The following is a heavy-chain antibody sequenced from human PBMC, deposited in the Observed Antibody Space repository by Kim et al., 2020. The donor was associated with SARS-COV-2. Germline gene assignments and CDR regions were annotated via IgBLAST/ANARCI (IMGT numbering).Heavy chain of an antibody. CDR1: GYTFTSYA. CDR2: INTNTGNP. CDR3: ARVPDLITIVGVVIKDYYYMDV. D-gene: IGHD3-3*01. V-gene: IGHV7-4-1*02. J-gene: IGHJ6*03. Sequence: ASVKVSCKASGYTFTSYAMNWVRQAPGQGLEWMGWINTNTGNPTYAQGFTGRFVFSLDTSVSTAYLQISSLKAEDTAVYYCARVPDLITIVGVVIKDYYYMDVWGKGTTVTVSS.